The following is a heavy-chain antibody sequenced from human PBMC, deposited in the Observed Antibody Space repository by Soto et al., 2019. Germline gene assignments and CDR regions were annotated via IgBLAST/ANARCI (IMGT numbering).Heavy chain of an antibody. CDR3: AKDPTYYDFWSGYDWYFDL. CDR2: ISGSGGST. J-gene: IGHJ2*01. Sequence: EVQLLESGGGLVQPGGSLRLSCAASGFTFSSYAMSWVHQAPGKGLEWVSAISGSGGSTYYADSVKGRFTISRDNSKNTLYLQMNSLRAEDTAVYYCAKDPTYYDFWSGYDWYFDLWGRGTLVTVSS. V-gene: IGHV3-23*01. D-gene: IGHD3-3*01. CDR1: GFTFSSYA.